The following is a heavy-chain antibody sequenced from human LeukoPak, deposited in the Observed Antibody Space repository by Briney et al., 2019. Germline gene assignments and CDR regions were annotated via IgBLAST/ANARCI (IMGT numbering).Heavy chain of an antibody. J-gene: IGHJ4*02. Sequence: PSETLSLTCTVSGGSISSYYWSWIRQPPGKGLEWIGYIYYSGTTNYNPSLQSRVTMSVDMPKNQFSLKLSSVTAADTAVYYCARSTGYSYGFGYFDYWGQGTLVTVSS. CDR3: ARSTGYSYGFGYFDY. V-gene: IGHV4-59*01. CDR2: IYYSGTT. CDR1: GGSISSYY. D-gene: IGHD5-18*01.